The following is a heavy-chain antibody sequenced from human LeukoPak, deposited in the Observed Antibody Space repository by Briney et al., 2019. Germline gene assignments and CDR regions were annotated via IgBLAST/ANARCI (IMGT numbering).Heavy chain of an antibody. CDR2: IYYSGST. CDR1: GGSISSSSYY. D-gene: IGHD1-26*01. CDR3: ASREWEPTGFDY. J-gene: IGHJ4*02. V-gene: IGHV4-39*07. Sequence: SGTLSLTCAVSGGSISSSSYYWGWIRQPPGKGLEWIGTIYYSGSTYYNPSLKSRVTISVDTSKNQFSLKLSSVTAADTAVYYCASREWEPTGFDYWGQGTLVTVSS.